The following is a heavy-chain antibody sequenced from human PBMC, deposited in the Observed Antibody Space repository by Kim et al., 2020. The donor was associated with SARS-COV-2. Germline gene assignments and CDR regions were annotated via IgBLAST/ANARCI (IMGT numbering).Heavy chain of an antibody. J-gene: IGHJ5*02. D-gene: IGHD1-26*01. V-gene: IGHV3-23*01. CDR1: GFTFSNYA. Sequence: GGSLRLSCAASGFTFSNYAMSWVRQAPGRGLEWISTISGSSGRTYYADAVKGRFTISRDNSMYTLFLQMTSLRAADTAVYYCAKDPLALREPSPNTWFDPWGQGTLVTVSS. CDR3: AKDPLALREPSPNTWFDP. CDR2: ISGSSGRT.